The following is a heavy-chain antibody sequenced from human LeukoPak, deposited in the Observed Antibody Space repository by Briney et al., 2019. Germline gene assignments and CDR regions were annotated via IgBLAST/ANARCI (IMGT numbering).Heavy chain of an antibody. CDR2: INPNSGGT. CDR3: ARGSICSSISCYPLGFDY. CDR1: GYTFTGYY. V-gene: IGHV1-2*02. J-gene: IGHJ4*02. D-gene: IGHD2-2*01. Sequence: GASVKVSCKASGYTFTGYYMHWVRQAPGQGLEWMGWINPNSGGTNYAQKFQGRVTMTRDTSISTGYMELSRLRSDDTAVYYCARGSICSSISCYPLGFDYWGQGTLVTVSS.